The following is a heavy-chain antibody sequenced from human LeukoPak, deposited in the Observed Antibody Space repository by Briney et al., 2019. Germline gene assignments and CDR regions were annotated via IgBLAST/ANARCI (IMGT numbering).Heavy chain of an antibody. CDR1: GFTFSTYG. V-gene: IGHV3-33*01. CDR3: ATCSRGPYCSSTSSIDY. Sequence: PGRSLRLSCAASGFTFSTYGMHWVRQAPGKGLDWVAVMWYDGSNKFYADSVKGQFTISRDNSKNTLYLQMNSLRAEDTAVYYCATCSRGPYCSSTSSIDYWGQGTLVTVSS. D-gene: IGHD2-2*01. CDR2: MWYDGSNK. J-gene: IGHJ4*02.